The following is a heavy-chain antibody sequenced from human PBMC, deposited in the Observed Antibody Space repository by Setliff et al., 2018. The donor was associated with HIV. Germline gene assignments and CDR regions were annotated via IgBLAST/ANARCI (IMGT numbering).Heavy chain of an antibody. V-gene: IGHV4-59*11. J-gene: IGHJ4*02. CDR2: IYSTGST. D-gene: IGHD3-3*01. CDR1: GASITSHY. Sequence: SETLSLTCTVSGASITSHYWSWIRQSPGRELEWIGYIYSTGSTNYNPSLQSRVSISMDASKNKFSLKLSSVTAADTAVYSCAREVAFGVVIWGQGTLVTVSS. CDR3: AREVAFGVVI.